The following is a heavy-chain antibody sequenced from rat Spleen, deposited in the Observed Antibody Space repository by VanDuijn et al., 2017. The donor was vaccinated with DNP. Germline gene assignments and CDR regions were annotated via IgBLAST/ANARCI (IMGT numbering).Heavy chain of an antibody. D-gene: IGHD1-4*01. CDR1: GFTFSNYG. V-gene: IGHV5-27*01. J-gene: IGHJ2*01. CDR3: TTGIPGTFDY. CDR2: ITNSGGST. Sequence: EVQLVESGGGLVQPGRSLKLSCAASGFTFSNYGMAWVRQAPTKGLEWVASITNSGGSTYYRDSVKGRFTISRDNAKSTLYLQMDSLRSEDTATYYVTTGIPGTFDYWGQGVMVTVSS.